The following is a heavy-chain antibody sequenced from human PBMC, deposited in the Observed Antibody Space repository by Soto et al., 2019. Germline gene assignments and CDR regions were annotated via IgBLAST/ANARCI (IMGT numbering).Heavy chain of an antibody. Sequence: SVKVSCKASGGTFSSYAISWVRQAPGQGLEWMGGIIPIIGTTKYAQKFQGRVTITADESTTTAYMELSSLISEDTAVYYCARELKEPGSYYYYGLDVWGQGTTVTVSS. CDR1: GGTFSSYA. V-gene: IGHV1-69*13. CDR3: ARELKEPGSYYYYGLDV. J-gene: IGHJ6*02. D-gene: IGHD3-10*01. CDR2: IIPIIGTT.